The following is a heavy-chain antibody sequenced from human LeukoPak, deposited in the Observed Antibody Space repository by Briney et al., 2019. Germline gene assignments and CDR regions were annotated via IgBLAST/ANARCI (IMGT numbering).Heavy chain of an antibody. V-gene: IGHV4-59*11. Sequence: SETLSLTCTVSGGSISSHYCSWIRQPPGKGLEWIGHIYYSGSTNYNPSLNSRVTISVDTSRTQFSLRLSSVTAADTAVYYCARWGGYSYGFTRGFDIWGQGTMVTVSS. D-gene: IGHD5-18*01. CDR1: GGSISSHY. J-gene: IGHJ3*02. CDR2: IYYSGST. CDR3: ARWGGYSYGFTRGFDI.